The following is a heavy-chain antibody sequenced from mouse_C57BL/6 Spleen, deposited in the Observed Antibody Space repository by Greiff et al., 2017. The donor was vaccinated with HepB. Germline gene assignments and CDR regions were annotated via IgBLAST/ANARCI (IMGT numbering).Heavy chain of an antibody. CDR1: GYTFTSYW. CDR2: IDPSDSYT. J-gene: IGHJ4*01. Sequence: QVQLQQSGAELVMPGASVKLSCKASGYTFTSYWMHWVKQRPGQGLEWIGEIDPSDSYTNYNQKFKGKSTLTVDKSSSTAYMQLSSLTSEDSAVYYCARGEGICGNYGEDAMDYWGQGTSVTVSS. D-gene: IGHD2-1*01. CDR3: ARGEGICGNYGEDAMDY. V-gene: IGHV1-69*01.